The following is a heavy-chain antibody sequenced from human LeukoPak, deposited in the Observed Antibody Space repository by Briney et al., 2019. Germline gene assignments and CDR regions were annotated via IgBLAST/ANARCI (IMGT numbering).Heavy chain of an antibody. J-gene: IGHJ6*04. CDR3: TRDGVYCSGGSCYFYYYYGMDV. D-gene: IGHD2-15*01. CDR1: GFTSGDYA. Sequence: GGSLRLSCTASGFTSGDYAMSWVRQAPGKGLKPVGFIRSKAYGGTTEYAASVKGRFTISRDDSKSIAYLQMNSLKTEDTAVYYCTRDGVYCSGGSCYFYYYYGMDVWGKGTTVTVSS. CDR2: IRSKAYGGTT. V-gene: IGHV3-49*04.